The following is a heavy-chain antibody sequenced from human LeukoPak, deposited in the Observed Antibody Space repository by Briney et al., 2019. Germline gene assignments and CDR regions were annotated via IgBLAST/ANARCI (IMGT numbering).Heavy chain of an antibody. Sequence: ASVKVSCKASGYIFTSYTINWVRQAPGQGLEWMGWINTNTGKSAYAQGFTGRFVLSLDTSVSTTYLQTSSLKAEDTAVYYCVRKQRSGWFDPWGQGTLVTVSS. CDR2: INTNTGKS. CDR3: VRKQRSGWFDP. V-gene: IGHV7-4-1*02. CDR1: GYIFTSYT. D-gene: IGHD1/OR15-1a*01. J-gene: IGHJ5*02.